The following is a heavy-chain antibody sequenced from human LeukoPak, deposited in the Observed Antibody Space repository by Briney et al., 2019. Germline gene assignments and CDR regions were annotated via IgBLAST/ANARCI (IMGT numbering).Heavy chain of an antibody. D-gene: IGHD3-10*01. CDR3: ARNYGSGSYYSYYYMDL. CDR2: IYYSGTT. CDR1: GGSISPYY. V-gene: IGHV4-59*01. Sequence: SETLSLTCTVSGGSISPYYWSWIRQPPGKGLEWIGDIYYSGTTNYNPSLKSRVTISVDTSKKQISLKLSSVTAADTAVYYCARNYGSGSYYSYYYMDLWGKGTTVTVSS. J-gene: IGHJ6*03.